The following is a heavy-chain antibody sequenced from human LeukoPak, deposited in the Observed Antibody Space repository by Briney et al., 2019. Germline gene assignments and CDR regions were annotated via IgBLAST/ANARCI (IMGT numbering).Heavy chain of an antibody. V-gene: IGHV4-59*08. CDR2: IYYSGST. D-gene: IGHD3-22*01. Sequence: SGTLSLTCTVSGGSISSYYWSWIRQPPGKGLEWIGYIYYSGSTNYNPSLKSRVTISVDTSKNQFSLKLSSVTAADTAVYYCARLIREDDSSGIRLVWFDPWGQGTLVTVSS. CDR1: GGSISSYY. CDR3: ARLIREDDSSGIRLVWFDP. J-gene: IGHJ5*02.